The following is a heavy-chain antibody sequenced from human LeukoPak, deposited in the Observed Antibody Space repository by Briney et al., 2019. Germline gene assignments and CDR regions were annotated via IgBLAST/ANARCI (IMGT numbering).Heavy chain of an antibody. CDR2: INWNGGST. CDR3: ARGHTAVTRHFDF. CDR1: GFTFDDYG. Sequence: GGSLRLSCAASGFTFDDYGMSWVRQAPGKGLEWVSGINWNGGSTGYADSVKGRFTISRDDAKNLLYLDMNSLRAGDTAVYYCARGHTAVTRHFDFWGQGTLVTVSS. D-gene: IGHD4-17*01. J-gene: IGHJ4*02. V-gene: IGHV3-20*04.